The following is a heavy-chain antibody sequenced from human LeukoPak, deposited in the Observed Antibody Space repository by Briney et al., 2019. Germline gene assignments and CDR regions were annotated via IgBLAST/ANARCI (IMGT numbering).Heavy chain of an antibody. J-gene: IGHJ6*03. CDR1: GYTFTSYD. V-gene: IGHV1-8*01. Sequence: ASVKVSCKASGYTFTSYDINWVRQATGQGLEWMGWMNPNSGNTGYAQKFQGRVTMTRNTSISTAYMELSSLRSEDTAVYYCARGLDCSGGSCYSVYYYYMDVWGKGTTVTVSS. D-gene: IGHD2-15*01. CDR3: ARGLDCSGGSCYSVYYYYMDV. CDR2: MNPNSGNT.